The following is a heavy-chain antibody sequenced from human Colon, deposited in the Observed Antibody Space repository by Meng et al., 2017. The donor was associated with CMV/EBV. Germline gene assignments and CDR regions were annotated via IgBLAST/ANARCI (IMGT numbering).Heavy chain of an antibody. V-gene: IGHV3-23*03. J-gene: IGHJ1*01. Sequence: GGSLRLSCAASGFIFSDYWMSWVRQAPGRGLEWVSIIYTGATTTLYADSVKGRFSISTDNSKNTLYLQMSSLRDEDTAVYYCAREGYFRGFENWGQGTLVTVSS. CDR3: AREGYFRGFEN. CDR1: GFIFSDYW. D-gene: IGHD1-1*01. CDR2: IYTGATTT.